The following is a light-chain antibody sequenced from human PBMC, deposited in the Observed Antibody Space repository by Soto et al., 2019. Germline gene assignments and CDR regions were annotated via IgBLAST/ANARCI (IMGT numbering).Light chain of an antibody. CDR2: AAS. CDR1: QTIRNY. Sequence: DIQMTQSPSSLSASVGDRVTITCRPSQTIRNYLNWYQQKPGKAPQLLISAASTLAGGVPSRFSGNASGTDFTLTISSLQPEDFATYFCQQSFSYPRTFGQGTKVEIK. J-gene: IGKJ1*01. CDR3: QQSFSYPRT. V-gene: IGKV1-39*01.